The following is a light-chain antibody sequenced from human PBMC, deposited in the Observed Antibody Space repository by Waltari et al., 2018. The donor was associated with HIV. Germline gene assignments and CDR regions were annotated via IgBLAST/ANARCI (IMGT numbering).Light chain of an antibody. CDR3: SSYAGNFVV. CDR2: EVT. Sequence: QSALTQPPSASVSLGQSVTISCTGTRSDVGGYDYVSWDQQQPGKAPKLVIYEVTKRPSGVPDRFSGSKSGNTASLNISGLQAEDEADYYCSSYAGNFVVFGGGTNLTVL. V-gene: IGLV2-8*01. CDR1: RSDVGGYDY. J-gene: IGLJ2*01.